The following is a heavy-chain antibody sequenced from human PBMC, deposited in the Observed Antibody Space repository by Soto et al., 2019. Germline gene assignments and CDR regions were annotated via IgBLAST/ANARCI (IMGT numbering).Heavy chain of an antibody. CDR1: GFSPSTSGKC. J-gene: IGHJ4*02. Sequence: PSVGNPTQNLPLNRPFSGFSPSTSGKCVSWVRQPPGKALEWLARIDWDDDEYYSTSLKTRLTISKDTSKNLVVLTMTNMDPTDTATYYCARTLGSSTLDYWGQGTLVTVSS. V-gene: IGHV2-70*11. D-gene: IGHD6-13*01. CDR3: ARTLGSSTLDY. CDR2: IDWDDDE.